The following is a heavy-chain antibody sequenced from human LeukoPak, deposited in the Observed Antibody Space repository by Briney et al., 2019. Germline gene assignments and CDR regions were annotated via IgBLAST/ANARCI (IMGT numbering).Heavy chain of an antibody. Sequence: AGGSLRLSCAVSGFTLSSYAMSWVRQAPGKGLEWVSVVSDGGGSKNYADSVKGRFTISRDTSMNTLYLQMNSLRAEDTAVYYCAKSRSGWYVFDYWGQGTLFTVSS. CDR2: VSDGGGSK. CDR3: AKSRSGWYVFDY. V-gene: IGHV3-23*01. CDR1: GFTLSSYA. D-gene: IGHD6-19*01. J-gene: IGHJ4*02.